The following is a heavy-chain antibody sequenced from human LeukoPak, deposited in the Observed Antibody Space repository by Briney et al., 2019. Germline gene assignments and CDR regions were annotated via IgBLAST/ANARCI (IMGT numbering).Heavy chain of an antibody. CDR1: GFTVSSNY. CDR3: ASTVRGVTIDAFDI. CDR2: ISGSGGST. Sequence: PGGSLRLSCAVSGFTVSSNYMSWVRQAPGKGLEWVSAISGSGGSTYYADSVKGRFTISRDNSKNTLYLQMNSLRAEDTAVYYCASTVRGVTIDAFDIWGQGTMVTVSS. D-gene: IGHD3-10*01. J-gene: IGHJ3*02. V-gene: IGHV3-23*01.